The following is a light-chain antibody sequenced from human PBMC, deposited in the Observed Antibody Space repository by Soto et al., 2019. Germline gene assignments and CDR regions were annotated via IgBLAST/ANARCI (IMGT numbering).Light chain of an antibody. Sequence: EIVMTQSPATLSVSPGERATLSCRASQSVSSNLAWYQQKPGQAPRLLIYGASTRATGIPARFSGSGSGTEFTLTISSLQSEDFATYYCQQYNSIRCTFGQGTKLEIK. J-gene: IGKJ2*02. V-gene: IGKV3-15*01. CDR3: QQYNSIRCT. CDR2: GAS. CDR1: QSVSSN.